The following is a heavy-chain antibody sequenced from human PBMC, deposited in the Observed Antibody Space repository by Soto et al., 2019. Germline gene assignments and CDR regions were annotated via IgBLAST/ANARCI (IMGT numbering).Heavy chain of an antibody. CDR3: AREWFGELLYGYYYYGMDV. J-gene: IGHJ6*02. Sequence: SETLSLTCAGYGGSFSGYYWSWIRQPPGKGLEWIGEINHSGSTNYNPSLKSRVTISVDTSKNQFSLKLSSVTAADTAVYYCAREWFGELLYGYYYYGMDVWGQGTTVTVSS. V-gene: IGHV4-34*01. CDR1: GGSFSGYY. CDR2: INHSGST. D-gene: IGHD3-10*01.